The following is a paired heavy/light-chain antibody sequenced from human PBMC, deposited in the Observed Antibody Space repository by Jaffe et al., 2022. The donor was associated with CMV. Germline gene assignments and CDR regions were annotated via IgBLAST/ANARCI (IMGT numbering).Heavy chain of an antibody. CDR1: GYTFTNYF. CDR3: ARAGIRWPPPYFDS. D-gene: IGHD2-15*01. J-gene: IGHJ4*02. CDR2: VNPNNGGT. Sequence: QVQLVQSGAEVKKPGASLKVSCKGSGYTFTNYFMHWVRQAPGQGLEWMGWVNPNNGGTDYAQMFQGRVTMTTDTSISTAYMELSRLTSDDTAVYFCARAGIRWPPPYFDSWGQGTLVIVSS. V-gene: IGHV1-2*02.
Light chain of an antibody. Sequence: QSVLTQPPSVSGAPGQRVTISCTGSTSNIGAGYDVHWYQQLPGTAPKLLIYNNGNRPSGVPDRFSGSKSGTSASLAITGLQAEDEADYYCQSYDSSLSGYWVFGGGTKLTVL. CDR1: TSNIGAGYD. J-gene: IGLJ3*02. CDR3: QSYDSSLSGYWV. CDR2: NNG. V-gene: IGLV1-40*01.